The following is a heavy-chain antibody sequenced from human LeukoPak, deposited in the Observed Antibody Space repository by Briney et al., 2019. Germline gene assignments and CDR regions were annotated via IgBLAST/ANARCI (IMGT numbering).Heavy chain of an antibody. D-gene: IGHD6-13*01. CDR1: GYTFTSYG. Sequence: ASVKLSCNASGYTFTSYGISWVRQAPGQGLEWMGWISAYNRNTNYAQKLQGRVTMTTDTCTSTAYMELRSLRSDDTAVYYCAREGTAAGTADYWGQGTLVTVSS. CDR3: AREGTAAGTADY. J-gene: IGHJ4*02. V-gene: IGHV1-18*01. CDR2: ISAYNRNT.